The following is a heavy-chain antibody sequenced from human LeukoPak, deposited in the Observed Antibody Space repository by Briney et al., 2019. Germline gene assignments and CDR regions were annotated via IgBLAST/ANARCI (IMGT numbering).Heavy chain of an antibody. D-gene: IGHD3-10*01. CDR1: GYTFSTYY. V-gene: IGHV1-46*01. Sequence: GASVKVSCKTSGYTFSTYYMHWVRQAPGQGLEWLGIIHPTDGSTSYTHKIQGRVTMTRDTATGTVYLELSSLRSEDTAVYWCARANGGGLDYWGQGTLITVSS. J-gene: IGHJ4*02. CDR3: ARANGGGLDY. CDR2: IHPTDGST.